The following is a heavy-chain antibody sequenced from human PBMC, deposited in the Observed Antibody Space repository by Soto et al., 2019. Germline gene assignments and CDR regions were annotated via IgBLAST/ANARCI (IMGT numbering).Heavy chain of an antibody. CDR1: GFTFSSYA. J-gene: IGHJ6*02. Sequence: EVQLLESGGGLVQPGGSLRLSCAASGFTFSSYAMSWVRQAPGKGLEWVSAISGSGGSTYYADSVKGRFTISRDNSKKXXYLEMNSLRAEDTDVYYCAKDEVGAVDYYYYGMDVWGQGTTVTVSS. CDR2: ISGSGGST. D-gene: IGHD1-26*01. CDR3: AKDEVGAVDYYYYGMDV. V-gene: IGHV3-23*01.